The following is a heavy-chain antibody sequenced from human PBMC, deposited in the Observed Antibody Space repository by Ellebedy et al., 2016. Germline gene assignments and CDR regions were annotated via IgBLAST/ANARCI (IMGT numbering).Heavy chain of an antibody. CDR2: IWYDGGNK. J-gene: IGHJ4*02. D-gene: IGHD4-23*01. V-gene: IGHV3-33*01. CDR1: GFTFSSYG. Sequence: LSLTCAASGFTFSSYGMHWVRHAPGKGLEWVAVIWYDGGNKYYADSVKGRFTISRDNSKNTLYLQMNSLRAEDTAVYYCARDGDFGGNLDYWGQGTLVTVSS. CDR3: ARDGDFGGNLDY.